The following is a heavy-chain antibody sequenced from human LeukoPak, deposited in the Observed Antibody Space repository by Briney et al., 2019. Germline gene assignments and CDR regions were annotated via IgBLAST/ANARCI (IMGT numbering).Heavy chain of an antibody. V-gene: IGHV4-59*01. D-gene: IGHD3-22*01. CDR2: IYYSGST. Sequence: PSETLSLTCTVSGGSISSYYLSWIRQPPGKGLEWIGYIYYSGSTNYNPSLKSRVTISVDTSKNQFSLKLSSVTAADTAVDYCARGAGRGDYVSSGLAVNWGQGTLVTVSS. CDR1: GGSISSYY. J-gene: IGHJ4*02. CDR3: ARGAGRGDYVSSGLAVN.